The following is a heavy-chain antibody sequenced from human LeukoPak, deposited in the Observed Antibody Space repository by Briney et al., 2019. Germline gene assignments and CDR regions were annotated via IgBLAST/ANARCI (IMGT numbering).Heavy chain of an antibody. V-gene: IGHV3-23*01. CDR3: AKRGHKISFFDP. J-gene: IGHJ5*02. D-gene: IGHD3-10*01. CDR1: GFTFSSYG. Sequence: GGSLRLSCAAAGFTFSSYGMSWVRQAPGKGLEWVSVISYGGHTTFYADSVKGRFTISRDNSKHTLYLEMNSLRADDTAVYYCAKRGHKISFFDPWGQGTLATVSS. CDR2: ISYGGHTT.